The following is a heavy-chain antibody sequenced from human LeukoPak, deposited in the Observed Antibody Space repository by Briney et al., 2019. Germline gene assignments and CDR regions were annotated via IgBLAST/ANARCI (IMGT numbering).Heavy chain of an antibody. J-gene: IGHJ6*02. CDR1: GFIVSSNY. CDR3: ARDLGCSGGSCYPNYDYYGMDV. CDR2: IYSGGST. D-gene: IGHD2-15*01. Sequence: PGGSLRLSCAASGFIVSSNYMSWVRQAPGKGLEWVSVIYSGGSTYYADSVKGRFTISRDNSKNTLYLQMNSLRAEDTAVYYCARDLGCSGGSCYPNYDYYGMDVWGQGTTVTVSS. V-gene: IGHV3-66*01.